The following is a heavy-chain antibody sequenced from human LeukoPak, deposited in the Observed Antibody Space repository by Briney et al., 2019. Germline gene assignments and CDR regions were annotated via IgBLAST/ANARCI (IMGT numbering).Heavy chain of an antibody. V-gene: IGHV1-24*01. CDR2: FDPEDGET. CDR1: GYTLTELS. Sequence: ASVKVSCKVSGYTLTELSMHWVRQAPGKGLEWMGGFDPEDGETIYAQKFQGRVTMTEDTSTDTAYMELSSLRSEDTAVYYCATEALSGTYRGYYFDYWGQGTLVTVSS. D-gene: IGHD4-11*01. CDR3: ATEALSGTYRGYYFDY. J-gene: IGHJ4*02.